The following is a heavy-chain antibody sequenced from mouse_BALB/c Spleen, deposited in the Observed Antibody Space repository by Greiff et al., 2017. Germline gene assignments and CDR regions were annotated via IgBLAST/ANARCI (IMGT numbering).Heavy chain of an antibody. CDR2: ISSGGSYT. CDR3: AREEDDYDWFAY. V-gene: IGHV5-9-1*01. D-gene: IGHD2-4*01. CDR1: GFTFSSYA. Sequence: DVMLVESGGGLVKPGGSLKLSCAASGFTFSSYAMSWVRQTPEKRLEWVATISSGGSYTYYPDSVKGRFTISRDNAKNTLYLQMSSLRSEDTAMYYCAREEDDYDWFAYWGQGTLVTVSA. J-gene: IGHJ3*01.